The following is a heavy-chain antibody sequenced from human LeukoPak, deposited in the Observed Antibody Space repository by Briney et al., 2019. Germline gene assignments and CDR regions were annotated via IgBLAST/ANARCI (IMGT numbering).Heavy chain of an antibody. V-gene: IGHV1-69*06. D-gene: IGHD3-22*01. CDR1: GGTFSSYG. CDR3: AKSLESSAYYYVQYGAFDI. J-gene: IGHJ3*02. Sequence: GSSVKVSCKASGGTFSSYGITWVRQAPGQGLEWMGRIIPIFGTTDYAQKFQGRVTITADKSTSTAYMELSSLRSEDTAMYYCAKSLESSAYYYVQYGAFDIWGQGTVVTVSS. CDR2: IIPIFGTT.